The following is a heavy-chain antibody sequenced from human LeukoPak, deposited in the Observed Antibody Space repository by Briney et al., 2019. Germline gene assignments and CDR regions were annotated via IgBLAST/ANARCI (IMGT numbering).Heavy chain of an antibody. Sequence: SGYYWGWIRQPPGKGLEWVSYISSGGSTIYYADSVKGRFTISRDNAKNSLYLQMNSLRAEDTAVYYCARSYYDFDYWGQGTLVTVSS. V-gene: IGHV3-11*04. CDR2: ISSGGSTI. D-gene: IGHD3-10*01. CDR3: ARSYYDFDY. CDR1: SGYY. J-gene: IGHJ4*02.